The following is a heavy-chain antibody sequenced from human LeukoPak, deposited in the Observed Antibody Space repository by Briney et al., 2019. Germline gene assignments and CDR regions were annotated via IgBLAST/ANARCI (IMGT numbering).Heavy chain of an antibody. CDR1: GGSISSSSYY. V-gene: IGHV4-39*01. D-gene: IGHD2-8*01. J-gene: IGHJ3*02. CDR2: IYYSGST. CDR3: AIPSWISVFGDAFDI. Sequence: SETLSLTCTVSGGSISSSSYYLGWIRQPPGKGLEWIVSIYYSGSTYYNPSLKGRVTISVDTSKNQFSLKLSSVTAADTAVYYCAIPSWISVFGDAFDIWGQGTMVTVSS.